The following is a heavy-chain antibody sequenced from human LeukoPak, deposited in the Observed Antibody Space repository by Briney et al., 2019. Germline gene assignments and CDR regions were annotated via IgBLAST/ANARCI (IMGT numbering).Heavy chain of an antibody. V-gene: IGHV4-61*01. D-gene: IGHD3-22*01. CDR2: IYYSGST. CDR1: GGSVSSGSYY. Sequence: SETLSLTCTVSGGSVSSGSYYWSWIRQPPGKGLEWIGYIYYSGSTNYNPSLKSRVTISVDTSKNQFSLKLSSVTAADTAVYYCASGWRQRLLLGAFDIWGQGTMVTVSS. CDR3: ASGWRQRLLLGAFDI. J-gene: IGHJ3*02.